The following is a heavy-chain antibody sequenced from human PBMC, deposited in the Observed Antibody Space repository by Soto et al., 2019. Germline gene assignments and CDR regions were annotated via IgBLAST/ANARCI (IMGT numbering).Heavy chain of an antibody. CDR3: ARLTEQDIVLMVYADYFDY. CDR1: GFTFSSYW. CDR2: IKQDGSEK. Sequence: GGSLRLSCAASGFTFSSYWMSWVRQAPGKGLEWVANIKQDGSEKYYVDSVKGRFTISRDNAKNSLYLQMNSLRAEDTAVYYCARLTEQDIVLMVYADYFDYWGQGTLVTVSS. V-gene: IGHV3-7*01. J-gene: IGHJ4*02. D-gene: IGHD2-8*01.